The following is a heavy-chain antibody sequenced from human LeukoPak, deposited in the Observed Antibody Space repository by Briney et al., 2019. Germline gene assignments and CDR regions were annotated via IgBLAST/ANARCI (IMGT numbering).Heavy chain of an antibody. D-gene: IGHD2-2*01. CDR3: ARGTNVVPAAAINDY. V-gene: IGHV3-21*01. Sequence: PGGSLRLSCAASGFTFSSYSMNWVRQAPGKGLEWVSSISSSSSYIYYADSVKGRFTISRDNAKNSLYLQMNSLRAEDTAVYYCARGTNVVPAAAINDYWGQGTLVTVSS. CDR1: GFTFSSYS. J-gene: IGHJ4*02. CDR2: ISSSSSYI.